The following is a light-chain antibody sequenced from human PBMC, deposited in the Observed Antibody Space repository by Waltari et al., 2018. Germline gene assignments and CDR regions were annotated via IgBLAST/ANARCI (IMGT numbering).Light chain of an antibody. CDR1: NGYLITV. Sequence: LVLTQSPSASASLVASVKLTCTLSNGYLITVIARLQQQPGKGPRYLMKVNSDGSHRKGDDIPDRFSASKSGTECYLTISSLQSEDEADYYCQTGGHGTWVFGGGTKLTVL. CDR3: QTGGHGTWV. V-gene: IGLV4-69*01. CDR2: VNSDGSH. J-gene: IGLJ3*02.